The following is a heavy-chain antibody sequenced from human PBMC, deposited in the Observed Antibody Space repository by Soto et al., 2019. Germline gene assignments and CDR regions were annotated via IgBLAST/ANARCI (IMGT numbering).Heavy chain of an antibody. V-gene: IGHV4-30-4*01. CDR3: ARGTVWFGELSIRQDFDY. J-gene: IGHJ4*02. CDR1: GGSISSGDYY. Sequence: SETLSLTCTVSGGSISSGDYYWSWIRQPPGKGLEWIGYIYYSGSTYYNPSLKSRVTISVDTSKNQFSLKLSSVTAADTAVYYCARGTVWFGELSIRQDFDYWGQGTLVTAPQ. CDR2: IYYSGST. D-gene: IGHD3-10*01.